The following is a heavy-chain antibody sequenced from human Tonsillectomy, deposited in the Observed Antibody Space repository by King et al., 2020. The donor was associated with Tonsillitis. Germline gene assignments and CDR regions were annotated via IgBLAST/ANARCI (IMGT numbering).Heavy chain of an antibody. J-gene: IGHJ4*02. V-gene: IGHV4-4*02. Sequence: VQLQESGPGLVKPSGTLSLTCAVSGGSISSSNWWSWVRQPPGKGLEWIGEIYHSGSTNYNPSLKSRVTISVEKSKNQFSLKLSSVTAADTAVYYCVRVSYYDCGGFSEDHFVYWGEDTVVTVSS. CDR1: GGSISSSNW. D-gene: IGHD3-22*01. CDR2: IYHSGST. CDR3: VRVSYYDCGGFSEDHFVY.